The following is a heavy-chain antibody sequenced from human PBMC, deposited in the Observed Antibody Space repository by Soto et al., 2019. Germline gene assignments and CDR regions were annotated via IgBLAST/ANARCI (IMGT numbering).Heavy chain of an antibody. J-gene: IGHJ4*02. V-gene: IGHV1-58*01. CDR2: IVVGSGNT. CDR1: GFTFTSSA. CDR3: AASVFNDYSNENY. Sequence: SVKVSCKASGFTFTSSAVQWVRHARGQRLEWIGWIVVGSGNTNYAQKFQERVPITRDMSTSTAYMELSSLRSEDTAVYYCAASVFNDYSNENYWGQGTLVTVSS. D-gene: IGHD4-4*01.